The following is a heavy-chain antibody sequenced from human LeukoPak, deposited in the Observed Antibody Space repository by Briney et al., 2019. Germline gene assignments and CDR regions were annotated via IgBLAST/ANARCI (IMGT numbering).Heavy chain of an antibody. CDR1: GFTFRNYW. Sequence: GGSLRLSCAASGFTFRNYWMHWVRQAPGKGLVWVSRMNTDGSNTSYADSVKGRFTISRDNAKNTLYLQMNSLRAEDTAVYYCASPGDSSGYYSYDAFHIWGEETMVTVSS. CDR3: ASPGDSSGYYSYDAFHI. CDR2: MNTDGSNT. V-gene: IGHV3-74*01. D-gene: IGHD3-22*01. J-gene: IGHJ3*02.